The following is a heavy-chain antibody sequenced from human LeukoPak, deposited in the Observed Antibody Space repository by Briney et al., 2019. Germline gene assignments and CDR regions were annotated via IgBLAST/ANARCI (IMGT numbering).Heavy chain of an antibody. CDR1: EFTFSSYG. Sequence: QAGGSLRLSCAASEFTFSSYGMHWVRQAPGKGLEWVAVIWYDGSNKYYADSVKGRFTISRDNSKNTLYLQMNSLRAEDTAVYYCAKTGTEIPFSGYYQYYYYYYGMDAWGQGTTVTVSS. J-gene: IGHJ6*02. D-gene: IGHD3-22*01. CDR3: AKTGTEIPFSGYYQYYYYYYGMDA. CDR2: IWYDGSNK. V-gene: IGHV3-30*02.